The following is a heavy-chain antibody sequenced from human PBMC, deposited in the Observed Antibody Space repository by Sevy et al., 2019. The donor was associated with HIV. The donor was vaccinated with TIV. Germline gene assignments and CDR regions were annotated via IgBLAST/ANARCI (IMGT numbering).Heavy chain of an antibody. V-gene: IGHV3-48*01. CDR3: ARAPSFLEVKNVPVDY. D-gene: IGHD2-21*01. J-gene: IGHJ4*02. Sequence: GGSLRLSCAASGFTFSSNSMNWVRRAPGKGLEWISYLNSRSSTIDYADSVKGRFTISRDNAKNSLYLQMSSLRAEDTAMYYCARAPSFLEVKNVPVDYWGQGTLVTVSS. CDR2: LNSRSSTI. CDR1: GFTFSSNS.